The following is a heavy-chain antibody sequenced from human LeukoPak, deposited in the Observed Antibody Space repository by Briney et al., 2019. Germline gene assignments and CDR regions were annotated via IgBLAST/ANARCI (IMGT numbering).Heavy chain of an antibody. J-gene: IGHJ4*02. CDR3: ARVNMYDFWSGYYTGMRKYFDY. V-gene: IGHV1-46*01. CDR2: INPSGGST. D-gene: IGHD3-3*01. CDR1: GYTFTSYY. Sequence: ASVKVSCKASGYTFTSYYMHWVRQAPGQGLEWMGIINPSGGSTSYAQKFQGRVTMTRDTSISTAYMELSRLRSDDTAVYYCARVNMYDFWSGYYTGMRKYFDYWGQGTLVTVSS.